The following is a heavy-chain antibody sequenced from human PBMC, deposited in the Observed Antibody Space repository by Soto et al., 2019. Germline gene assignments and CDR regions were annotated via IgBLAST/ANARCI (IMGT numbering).Heavy chain of an antibody. CDR3: ARDDFSLRNYYYGMDV. CDR1: GFTFSSYE. Sequence: EVQLVESGGGLVQPGGSLRLSCAASGFTFSSYEMNWVRQAPGKGLEWVSYISSSGSTIYYADSVKGRFTISRDNAKNSLYLQMNSLRAEDTAVYYCARDDFSLRNYYYGMDVGGQGTTVTVSS. CDR2: ISSSGSTI. V-gene: IGHV3-48*03. J-gene: IGHJ6*02. D-gene: IGHD3-3*01.